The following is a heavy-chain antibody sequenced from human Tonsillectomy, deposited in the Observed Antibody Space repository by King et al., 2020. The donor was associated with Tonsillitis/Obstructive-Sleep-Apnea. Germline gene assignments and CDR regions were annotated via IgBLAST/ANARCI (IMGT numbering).Heavy chain of an antibody. CDR3: AKSGSCTPSFPGYMDL. Sequence: VQLVESGGGLVQPGRSLRLSCAASGFTFDDYAMHWVRQAPGKGLEWVSGISWNSGSIGYADSVKGRFTISRDNAKNSLFLQMNSLRAEDTALYYCAKSGSCTPSFPGYMDLWGQGTPVTVSS. CDR2: ISWNSGSI. J-gene: IGHJ6*03. CDR1: GFTFDDYA. V-gene: IGHV3-9*01. D-gene: IGHD1-26*01.